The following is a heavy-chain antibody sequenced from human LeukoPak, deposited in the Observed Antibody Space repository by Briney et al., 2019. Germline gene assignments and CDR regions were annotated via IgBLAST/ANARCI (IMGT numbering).Heavy chain of an antibody. V-gene: IGHV1-46*01. CDR3: AREGTRFGELLRYYFDY. D-gene: IGHD3-10*01. Sequence: VASVKVSCKASGYTFTSYYMHWVQQAPGQGLEWMGIINPSGGSTSYAQKFQGRVTMTRDTSTSTVYMELSSLRSEDTAVYYCAREGTRFGELLRYYFDYWGQGTLVTVSS. J-gene: IGHJ4*02. CDR1: GYTFTSYY. CDR2: INPSGGST.